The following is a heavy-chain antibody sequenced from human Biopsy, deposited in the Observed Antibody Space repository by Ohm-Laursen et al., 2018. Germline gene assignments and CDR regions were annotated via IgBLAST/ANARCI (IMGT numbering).Heavy chain of an antibody. V-gene: IGHV3-9*01. Sequence: SLRLSCAASGFIFYDYAMHWVRQAPGTGLEWVSIITWNSGTIDYADSVKGRFTISRDNAKNSLYLQMNSLRAGDTALYYCAKARVAIRYFDIWGRGTLVTVSS. CDR3: AKARVAIRYFDI. CDR2: ITWNSGTI. J-gene: IGHJ2*01. CDR1: GFIFYDYA. D-gene: IGHD2-15*01.